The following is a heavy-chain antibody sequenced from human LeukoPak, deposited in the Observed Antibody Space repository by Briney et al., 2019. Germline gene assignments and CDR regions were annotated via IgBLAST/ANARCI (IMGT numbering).Heavy chain of an antibody. CDR2: ISSSSSTI. CDR1: GFTFSSYS. Sequence: XGSLRLSCAASGFTFSSYSMNWVRQAPGKGLEWVSYISSSSSTIYYADSVKGGFTISRDNAKNSLYLQMNSLRDDDTAVYYCARDFGDYRVDYWGQGTLVIVSS. D-gene: IGHD4-17*01. V-gene: IGHV3-48*02. CDR3: ARDFGDYRVDY. J-gene: IGHJ4*02.